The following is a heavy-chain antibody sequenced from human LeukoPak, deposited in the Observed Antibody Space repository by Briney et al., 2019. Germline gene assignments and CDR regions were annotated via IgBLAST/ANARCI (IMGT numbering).Heavy chain of an antibody. Sequence: SVTLSCKAPGGTFSSYAISWVRPAPGQGLEWMGRIIPILGIANYAQKFQGRVTITADKSTSTAYMELSSLRSEDTAVYYCARVDTAMVIDYWGRGT. CDR1: GGTFSSYA. V-gene: IGHV1-69*04. CDR3: ARVDTAMVIDY. CDR2: IIPILGIA. D-gene: IGHD5-18*01. J-gene: IGHJ4*02.